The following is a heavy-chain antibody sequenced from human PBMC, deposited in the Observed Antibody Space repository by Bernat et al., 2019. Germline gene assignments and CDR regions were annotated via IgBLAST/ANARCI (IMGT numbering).Heavy chain of an antibody. J-gene: IGHJ6*04. Sequence: QVQLQQWGAGLLKPSETLSLTCAVYGGSFSGYYWSWIRQPPGKGLEWIGEINHSGSNNYNPSLKSRVTISVDTYKNQFSLKLSSVTAADTAVYYCARGLGCSSTSCHPRSSNYDELSQLVDVWGKGTTVTVSS. CDR2: INHSGSN. CDR1: GGSFSGYY. V-gene: IGHV4-34*01. D-gene: IGHD2-2*01. CDR3: ARGLGCSSTSCHPRSSNYDELSQLVDV.